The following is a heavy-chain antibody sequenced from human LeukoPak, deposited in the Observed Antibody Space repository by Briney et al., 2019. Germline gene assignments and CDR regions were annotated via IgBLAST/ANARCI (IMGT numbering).Heavy chain of an antibody. CDR3: ARDPYRNYYDSSGQMDV. D-gene: IGHD3-22*01. Sequence: ASVKVSCKASGYTFTGYYMHWVRQAPGQGLEWMGWINPNSGGTNYAQKFQGRVTMTRDTSISTAHMELSRLRSDDTAVYYCARDPYRNYYDSSGQMDVWGKGTTVTVSS. V-gene: IGHV1-2*02. CDR2: INPNSGGT. CDR1: GYTFTGYY. J-gene: IGHJ6*04.